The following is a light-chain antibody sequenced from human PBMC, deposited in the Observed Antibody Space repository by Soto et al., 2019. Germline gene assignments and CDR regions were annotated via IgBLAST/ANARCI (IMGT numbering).Light chain of an antibody. J-gene: IGLJ2*01. CDR1: TSNIGSHY. CDR2: DDD. CDR3: ATWDSSLNVVL. Sequence: QSVLTQPPSVSAAPGEKVTIFCSGSTSNIGSHYVSWYQQFPRTAPKLLIYDDDRRPSGMPDRFSGSKSGTSATLGITGLQTGDEADYYCATWDSSLNVVLFGGGTKLTVL. V-gene: IGLV1-51*01.